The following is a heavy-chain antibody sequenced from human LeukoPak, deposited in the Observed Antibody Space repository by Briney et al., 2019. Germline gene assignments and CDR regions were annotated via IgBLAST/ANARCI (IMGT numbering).Heavy chain of an antibody. CDR3: AREGGYDSNAYYHPYSDF. CDR2: VSYIGST. V-gene: IGHV4-59*13. Sequence: SETLSLTCTVSGASIRSNFWSWIRQPPGKGLEWIGYVSYIGSTNNNPSLKSRVTMSVDTSKNLFSLKLSSVTAADTAVYFCAREGGYDSNAYYHPYSDFWGQGTLVTVPS. CDR1: GASIRSNF. J-gene: IGHJ4*02. D-gene: IGHD3-22*01.